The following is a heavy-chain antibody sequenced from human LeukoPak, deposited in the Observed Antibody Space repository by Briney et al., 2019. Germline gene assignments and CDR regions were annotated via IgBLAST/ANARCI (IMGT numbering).Heavy chain of an antibody. V-gene: IGHV3-38-3*01. D-gene: IGHD5-18*01. CDR3: AKGGYSYLEGYY. Sequence: GGSLRLSCAASEFTVSTNEMTWVRQAPGKGLEWVSSISGGSTYYADSRKDRFTISRDNSKSTLHLQMNSLRAEDTAVYYCAKGGYSYLEGYYWGQGTLVTVSS. J-gene: IGHJ4*02. CDR2: ISGGST. CDR1: EFTVSTNE.